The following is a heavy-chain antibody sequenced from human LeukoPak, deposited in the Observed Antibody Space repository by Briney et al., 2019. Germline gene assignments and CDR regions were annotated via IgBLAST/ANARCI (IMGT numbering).Heavy chain of an antibody. CDR3: GRGDSSWPYNWFDP. J-gene: IGHJ5*02. D-gene: IGHD6-13*01. Sequence: GASVKVSCKASGYTFTNYYMHWVRQAPGQGLEWMGLINPSLGSTSYAQKFQGRVTMTRDTSTTTVYMDLSSLRSDDTAVYYCGRGDSSWPYNWFDPWGQGTLVTVSS. CDR1: GYTFTNYY. CDR2: INPSLGST. V-gene: IGHV1-46*01.